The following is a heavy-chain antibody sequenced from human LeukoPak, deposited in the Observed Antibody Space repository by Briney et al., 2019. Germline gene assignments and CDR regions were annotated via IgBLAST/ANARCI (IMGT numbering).Heavy chain of an antibody. CDR1: GFTFSRYI. CDR3: ARVGSTWYEDY. V-gene: IGHV3-21*01. CDR2: ISTSGSYI. Sequence: GGSLRLSCAASGFTFSRYIMNWVRQAPGKGLEWVSSISTSGSYINYADSVKGRFIISRDNVKNSLYLQMNSLRAEDTAVYYCARVGSTWYEDYWGQGTLVTVSS. J-gene: IGHJ4*02. D-gene: IGHD6-13*01.